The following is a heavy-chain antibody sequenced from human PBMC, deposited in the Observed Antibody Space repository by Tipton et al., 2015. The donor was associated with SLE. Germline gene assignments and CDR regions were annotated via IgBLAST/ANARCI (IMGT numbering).Heavy chain of an antibody. CDR2: MYYSGST. D-gene: IGHD2-8*01. CDR3: ATLMVDAFDI. J-gene: IGHJ3*02. CDR1: GGSISSGSYF. Sequence: GGSISSGSYFWGWIRQPPGKGLEWIGSMYYSGSTYYNPSLKSRVTISVDTSKNQFSLKLSSVTAADTAVYYCATLMVDAFDIWGQGTMVTVSS. V-gene: IGHV4-39*07.